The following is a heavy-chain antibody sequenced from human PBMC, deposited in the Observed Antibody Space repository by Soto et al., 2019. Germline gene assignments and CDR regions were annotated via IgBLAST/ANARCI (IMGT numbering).Heavy chain of an antibody. CDR1: GYTFTSYG. V-gene: IGHV1-18*04. Sequence: GASVKVSCKASGYTFTSYGISWVRQAPGQGLEWMGWISAYNGNTNYAQKLQGRVTMTTDTSTSTAYMELSSLRSDDTAVYYCARAPNYYDSSGHWFDPWGQGTLVTVSS. CDR2: ISAYNGNT. J-gene: IGHJ5*02. CDR3: ARAPNYYDSSGHWFDP. D-gene: IGHD3-22*01.